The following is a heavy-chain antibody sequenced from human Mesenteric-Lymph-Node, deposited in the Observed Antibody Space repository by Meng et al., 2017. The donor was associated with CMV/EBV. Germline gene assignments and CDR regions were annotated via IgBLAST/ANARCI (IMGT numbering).Heavy chain of an antibody. J-gene: IGHJ4*02. D-gene: IGHD1-26*01. CDR1: GYTLTELS. CDR2: FDPEDGET. V-gene: IGHV1-24*01. CDR3: ASGGRKGSYTDF. Sequence: ASVTVSCQVSGYTLTELSMHWVRQAPGKGLEWMGGFDPEDGETIYAQKFQGRVTMTEDTSTDTAYMELSSLRSEDTAVYFCASGGRKGSYTDFWGQGSLVTVS.